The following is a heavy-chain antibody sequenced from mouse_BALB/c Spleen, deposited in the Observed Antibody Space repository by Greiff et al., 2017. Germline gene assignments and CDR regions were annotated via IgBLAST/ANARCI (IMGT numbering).Heavy chain of an antibody. V-gene: IGHV1-63*02. J-gene: IGHJ4*01. CDR2: IYPGGGYT. CDR3: ARSVLRYAMDY. CDR1: GYTFTNYW. Sequence: VMLVESGAELVRPGTSVKISCKASGYTFTNYWLGWVKQRPGHGLEWIGDIYPGGGYTNYNEKFKGKATLTADTSSSTAYMQLSSLTSEDSAVYFCARSVLRYAMDYWGQGTSVTVSS. D-gene: IGHD1-1*01.